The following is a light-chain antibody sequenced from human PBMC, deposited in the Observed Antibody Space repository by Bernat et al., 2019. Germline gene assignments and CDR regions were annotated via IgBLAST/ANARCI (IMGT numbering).Light chain of an antibody. CDR2: ATS. V-gene: IGKV1-8*01. CDR3: KQYYSNPQT. Sequence: AIRMTQSPSSISASTGDRVTITCRASQGVSSYLAWYQQKPVKAPKLLIFATSTLQTGVPSSFSGSGYVTDFTLNISCMQSEDFATYYCKQYYSNPQTLGQWTRVEIK. CDR1: QGVSSY. J-gene: IGKJ1*01.